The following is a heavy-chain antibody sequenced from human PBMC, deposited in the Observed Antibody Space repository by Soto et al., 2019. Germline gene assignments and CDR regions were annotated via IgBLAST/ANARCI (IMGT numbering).Heavy chain of an antibody. CDR2: INHSGST. V-gene: IGHV4-34*01. CDR1: GGSFSGYY. D-gene: IGHD2-2*01. CDR3: ARGGLGYCSSTSCYFGYYYYYGMDV. Sequence: PSETLPLTCAVYGGSFSGYYWSWIRQPPGKGLEWIGEINHSGSTNYNPSLKSRVTISVDTSKNQFSLKLSSVTAADTAVYYCARGGLGYCSSTSCYFGYYYYYGMDVWGQGTTVTVSS. J-gene: IGHJ6*02.